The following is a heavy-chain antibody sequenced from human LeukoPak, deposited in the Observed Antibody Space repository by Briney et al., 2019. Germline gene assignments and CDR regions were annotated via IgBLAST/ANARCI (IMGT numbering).Heavy chain of an antibody. CDR2: INHSGST. J-gene: IGHJ5*02. CDR3: ARRVVRGWFDP. CDR1: GGSISSYY. Sequence: SETLSLTCTASGGSISSYYWSWIRQPPGKGLEWIGEINHSGSTNYNPSLKSRVTISVDTSKNQFSLKLSSVTAADTAVYYCARRVVRGWFDPWGQGTLVTVSS. V-gene: IGHV4-34*01.